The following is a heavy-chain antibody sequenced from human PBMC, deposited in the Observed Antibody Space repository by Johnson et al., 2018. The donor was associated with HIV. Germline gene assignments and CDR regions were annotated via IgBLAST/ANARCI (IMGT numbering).Heavy chain of an antibody. CDR2: ISGSGGST. D-gene: IGHD6-19*01. Sequence: VQLVESGGGVVQPGRSLRLSCAASGFTFSSYAMHWVRQAPGKGLEWVSAISGSGGSTYYADSVKGRFTISRDNSKNTLYLQMNSLRAEDTAVYYCARADVMSSGWSGDAFDIWGQGTMVTVSS. CDR3: ARADVMSSGWSGDAFDI. J-gene: IGHJ3*02. V-gene: IGHV3-23*04. CDR1: GFTFSSYA.